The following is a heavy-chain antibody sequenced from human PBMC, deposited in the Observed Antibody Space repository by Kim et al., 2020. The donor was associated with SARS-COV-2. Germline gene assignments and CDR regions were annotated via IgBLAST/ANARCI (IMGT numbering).Heavy chain of an antibody. J-gene: IGHJ4*02. CDR1: GFMFSVYS. CDR3: ARSTGGRFDY. V-gene: IGHV3-48*02. Sequence: GGSLRLSCKASGFMFSVYSVHWVRQAPGKGLEWVAYITNDTLTIDYADSVKGRFTISRDIARNSLFLQMNSLRDEDTAVYYCARSTGGRFDYWGQGPLVTVST. CDR2: ITNDTLTI. D-gene: IGHD7-27*01.